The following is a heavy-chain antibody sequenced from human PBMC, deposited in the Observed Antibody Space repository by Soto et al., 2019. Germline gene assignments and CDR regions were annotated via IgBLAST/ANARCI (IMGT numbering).Heavy chain of an antibody. J-gene: IGHJ4*02. CDR1: GGSISGSRSY. CDR3: ARRGLVGATTFDY. CDR2: IYYSGST. D-gene: IGHD1-26*01. V-gene: IGHV4-39*01. Sequence: SETLSLTCTVSGGSISGSRSYWGWIRQPPGKGLECIGSIYYSGSTYYSPSLKSRVTISVDTSKNQFSLKLSSVTAADTAVYYCARRGLVGATTFDYWGQGTLVTVSS.